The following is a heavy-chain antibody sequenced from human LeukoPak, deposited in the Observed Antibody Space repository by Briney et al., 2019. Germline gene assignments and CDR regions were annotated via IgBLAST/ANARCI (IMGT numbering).Heavy chain of an antibody. CDR1: GYTFTGYY. CDR2: INPNSGGT. Sequence: GASVKVSCKASGYTFTGYYMHWVRQAPGQGLEWMGWINPNSGGTNYAQKFQGRVTMTRDTSISTAYMELSRLRSDDTAVYYCARTMYPYPIVVDLLVDYWGQGTLVTVSS. CDR3: ARTMYPYPIVVDLLVDY. V-gene: IGHV1-2*02. J-gene: IGHJ4*02. D-gene: IGHD3-22*01.